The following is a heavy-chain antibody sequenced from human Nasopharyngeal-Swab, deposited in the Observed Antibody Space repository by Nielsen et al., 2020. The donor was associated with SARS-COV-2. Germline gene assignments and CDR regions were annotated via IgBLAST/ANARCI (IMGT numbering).Heavy chain of an antibody. Sequence: GESLKISCKGSGYSFTSYWIGWVRQMPGKGLEWMGIIYPGDSDTRYSPSFQGQVTISADKSISTAYLQWSSLKASDTAMYYCARGDCSSTSCQPPEDYWGRGTLVTVSS. CDR3: ARGDCSSTSCQPPEDY. J-gene: IGHJ4*02. D-gene: IGHD2-2*01. CDR1: GYSFTSYW. CDR2: IYPGDSDT. V-gene: IGHV5-51*01.